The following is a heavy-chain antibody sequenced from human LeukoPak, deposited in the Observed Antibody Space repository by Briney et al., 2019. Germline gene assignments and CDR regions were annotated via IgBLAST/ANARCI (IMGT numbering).Heavy chain of an antibody. CDR1: GFTFSSYA. J-gene: IGHJ4*02. CDR3: AKLSRSPWELLTFDY. D-gene: IGHD1-26*01. CDR2: ISGSGGST. V-gene: IGHV3-23*01. Sequence: GGSLRLSCAASGFTFSSYAMSWVRQAPGKGLEWVSAISGSGGSTYYADSVKGRFTISRDNSKNTLYLQMNSLRAEDTAVYHCAKLSRSPWELLTFDYWGQGTLVTVSS.